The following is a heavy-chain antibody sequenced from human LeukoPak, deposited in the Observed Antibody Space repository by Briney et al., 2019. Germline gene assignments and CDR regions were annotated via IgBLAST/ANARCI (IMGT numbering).Heavy chain of an antibody. CDR3: ARPGYSGNLGAFDI. Sequence: SETLSLTCTVSGGPISSYYWSWIRQPPGKGLEGIGDIYTSGSTNYNPSLKSRVTMPVDTSKNQFSLKLSSVTAADTAVYYCARPGYSGNLGAFDIWGQGTMVTVSP. CDR2: IYTSGST. CDR1: GGPISSYY. J-gene: IGHJ3*02. V-gene: IGHV4-4*09. D-gene: IGHD1-26*01.